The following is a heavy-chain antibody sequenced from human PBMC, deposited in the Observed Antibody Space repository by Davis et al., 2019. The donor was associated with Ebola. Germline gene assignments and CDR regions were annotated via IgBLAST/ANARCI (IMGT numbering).Heavy chain of an antibody. V-gene: IGHV1-2*02. D-gene: IGHD3-10*01. CDR2: INPNSGDT. Sequence: ASVKVSCKTSGYTFIGYHIHWVRQAPGQGLEWMGWINPNSGDTYYVQKFQGRVTLTRDTSTSTVHMDLSSLKSEDTAIYYCASGEFVDFWGQGTLVTVPS. CDR3: ASGEFVDF. CDR1: GYTFIGYH. J-gene: IGHJ4*02.